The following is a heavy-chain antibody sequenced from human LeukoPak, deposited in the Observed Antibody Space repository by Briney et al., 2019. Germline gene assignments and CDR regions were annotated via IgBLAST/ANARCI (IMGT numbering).Heavy chain of an antibody. J-gene: IGHJ4*02. D-gene: IGHD3-22*01. CDR3: ARELYYYDSSGFDY. CDR1: GGSISSYY. V-gene: IGHV4-4*07. CDR2: IYTSGST. Sequence: SETLSLTYTVSGGSISSYYWSWIRQPAGKGLEWIGRIYTSGSTNYNPSLKSRVTMSVDTSKNQFSLKLSSVTAADTAVYYCARELYYYDSSGFDYWGQGTLVTVSS.